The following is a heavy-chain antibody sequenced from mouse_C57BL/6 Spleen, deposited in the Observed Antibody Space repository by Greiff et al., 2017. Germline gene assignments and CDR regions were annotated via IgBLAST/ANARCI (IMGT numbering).Heavy chain of an antibody. CDR2: IYPGDGDT. CDR1: GYAFSSSW. V-gene: IGHV1-82*01. D-gene: IGHD3-2*02. Sequence: QVQLQQSGPELVKPGASVKISCKASGYAFSSSWMNWVKQRPGKGLEWIGRIYPGDGDTNYNGKFKGKATLTADKSSITAYMQLSSLTSEDSAVYFCARRGDSSGYVLFDYWGQGTTLTVSS. J-gene: IGHJ2*01. CDR3: ARRGDSSGYVLFDY.